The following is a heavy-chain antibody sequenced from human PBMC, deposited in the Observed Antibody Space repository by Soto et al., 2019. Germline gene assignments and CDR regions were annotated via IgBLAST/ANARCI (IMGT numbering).Heavy chain of an antibody. CDR3: ARSDTGSYLTFDY. Sequence: SETLSLTCTVSGGSISSSSYYWGWIRQPPGKGLEWIGSIYYSGSTYYNPSLKSRVTISVDTSKNQFSLKLSSVTAADTAVYYCARSDTGSYLTFDYWGQGTLVTVSS. V-gene: IGHV4-39*01. CDR2: IYYSGST. J-gene: IGHJ4*02. D-gene: IGHD1-26*01. CDR1: GGSISSSSYY.